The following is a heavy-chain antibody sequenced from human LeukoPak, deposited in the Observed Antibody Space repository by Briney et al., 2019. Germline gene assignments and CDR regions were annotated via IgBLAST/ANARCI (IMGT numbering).Heavy chain of an antibody. CDR2: ISSGSSTI. D-gene: IGHD3-22*01. J-gene: IGHJ4*02. CDR3: AREPPGNYDSSGHYYAYFDC. Sequence: GGSLRLSCADSGFTFSYFGMHWVRQAPGKGLEWVSYISSGSSTIYYADSVEGRFTISRDNAKNSLYLQMNSLTDEDTAVYYCAREPPGNYDSSGHYYAYFDCWGQGTLVTVSS. CDR1: GFTFSYFG. V-gene: IGHV3-48*02.